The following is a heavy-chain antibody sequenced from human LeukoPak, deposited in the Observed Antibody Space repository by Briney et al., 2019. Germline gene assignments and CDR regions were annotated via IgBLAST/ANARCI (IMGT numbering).Heavy chain of an antibody. CDR1: GGSFSGYY. Sequence: SETLSLTCAVYGGSFSGYYWSWIRQPPGKGLEWIGEINHSGSTNYNPSLKSRVTISVDTSKNQFSLKLSSVTAADTAVYYCARGRTRYSGSYSLYYYGMDVWGQGTTVTVSS. D-gene: IGHD1-26*01. V-gene: IGHV4-34*01. CDR3: ARGRTRYSGSYSLYYYGMDV. CDR2: INHSGST. J-gene: IGHJ6*02.